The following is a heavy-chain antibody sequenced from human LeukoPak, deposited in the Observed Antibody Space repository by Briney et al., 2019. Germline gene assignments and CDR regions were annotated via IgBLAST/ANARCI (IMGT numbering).Heavy chain of an antibody. D-gene: IGHD4-17*01. J-gene: IGHJ3*02. CDR2: IKQDGSEK. CDR3: ARSDYGDYPYAFDI. V-gene: IGHV3-7*01. CDR1: GFTFSSYW. Sequence: SGGSLRLSCAASGFTFSSYWMSWDRQAPGKGLEWVANIKQDGSEKHYVGSVKGRFTISRDKAKNSLYLQMNSLRAEDTAVYYCARSDYGDYPYAFDIWGQGTMVTVSS.